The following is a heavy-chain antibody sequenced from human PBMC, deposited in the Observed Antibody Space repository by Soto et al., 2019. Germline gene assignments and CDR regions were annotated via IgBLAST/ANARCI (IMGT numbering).Heavy chain of an antibody. CDR2: IYYSGST. CDR1: GGSISSYY. V-gene: IGHV4-59*01. D-gene: IGHD3-9*01. Sequence: SETLSLTCTVSGGSISSYYWSWIRQPPGKGLEWIGYIYYSGSTNYNPSLKSRVNISVDTSENQFSLKLSSVTAADTAVYYCARDLRVLYYDILTSINTQPTWFDPWGQGTLVTVSS. CDR3: ARDLRVLYYDILTSINTQPTWFDP. J-gene: IGHJ5*02.